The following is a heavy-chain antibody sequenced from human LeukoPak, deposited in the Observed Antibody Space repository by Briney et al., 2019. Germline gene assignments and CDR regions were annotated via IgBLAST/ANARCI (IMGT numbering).Heavy chain of an antibody. D-gene: IGHD6-19*01. CDR1: GFTFSSYA. V-gene: IGHV3-30*04. J-gene: IGHJ3*02. CDR3: AKDQQWLVMTPIDAFDI. CDR2: ISYDGSNK. Sequence: GGSLRLSCAASGFTFSSYAMHWVRQAPGKGLEWVAVISYDGSNKYYADSVKGRFTISRDNSKNTLYLQMNSLRAEDTAVYYCAKDQQWLVMTPIDAFDIWGQGTMVTVSS.